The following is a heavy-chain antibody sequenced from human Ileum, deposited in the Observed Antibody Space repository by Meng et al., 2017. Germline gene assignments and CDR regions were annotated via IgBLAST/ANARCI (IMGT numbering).Heavy chain of an antibody. D-gene: IGHD4-17*01. CDR1: GYTFTSTNYG. J-gene: IGHJ4*02. CDR2: VSTYNDDT. CDR3: ARDQIGDYVWDY. Sequence: QVQRGQSGAEVKKQGGAGKVAGKASGYTFTSTNYGISWMRQAPGQGLEWMGWVSTYNDDTNHVQKFQDRVTMTTDTSTSTVYMELRSLRSDDTAVYYCARDQIGDYVWDYWGQGTLVTVSS. V-gene: IGHV1-18*01.